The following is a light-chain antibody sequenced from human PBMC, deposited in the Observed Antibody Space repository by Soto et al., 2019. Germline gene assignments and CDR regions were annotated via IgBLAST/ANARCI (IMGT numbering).Light chain of an antibody. CDR3: QQNYNTPPYT. CDR2: ATT. Sequence: DIPLTQSPSSLSSSVGDRVTITCRASQTVIRYLNWYQQKPGQAPKLLIYATTHLQSGVPSRFSGSGSGTEFTLTISSLHPEDFATYFCQQNYNTPPYTFGQGTKLEIK. CDR1: QTVIRY. V-gene: IGKV1-39*01. J-gene: IGKJ2*01.